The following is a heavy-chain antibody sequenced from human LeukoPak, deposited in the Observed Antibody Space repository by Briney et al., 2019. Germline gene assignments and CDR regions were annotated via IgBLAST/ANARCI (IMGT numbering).Heavy chain of an antibody. CDR2: ISSSSSYI. J-gene: IGHJ4*02. CDR3: ARGGRYIAVYDY. D-gene: IGHD6-19*01. Sequence: PGGSLRLSCAASGFTFSSYSMNWVRQAPGKGLEWISSISSSSSYIYYADSVKGRFTISRDNAKNSLYPQMNSLRAEDTAVYYCARGGRYIAVYDYWGQGTLVTVSS. CDR1: GFTFSSYS. V-gene: IGHV3-21*01.